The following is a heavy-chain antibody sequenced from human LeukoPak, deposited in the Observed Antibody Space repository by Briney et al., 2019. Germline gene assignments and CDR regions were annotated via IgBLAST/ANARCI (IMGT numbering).Heavy chain of an antibody. J-gene: IGHJ4*02. V-gene: IGHV3-21*01. CDR2: ISSSSSYI. CDR3: ALATRGLRLGDPLDDY. CDR1: GFTFSSYS. D-gene: IGHD3-16*01. Sequence: GGSLRLSCAASGFTFSSYSMNWVRQAPGKGLEWVSSISSSSSYIYYADSVKGRFTISRDNAKNSLYLQMNSLRAEDTAVYYCALATRGLRLGDPLDDYWGQGTLVTVSS.